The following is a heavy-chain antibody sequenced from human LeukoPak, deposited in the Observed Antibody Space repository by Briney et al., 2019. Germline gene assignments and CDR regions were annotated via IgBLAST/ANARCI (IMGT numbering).Heavy chain of an antibody. D-gene: IGHD3-22*01. CDR3: AKGSSLYYYESSGPRFDY. CDR1: GFTFSTYA. V-gene: IGHV3-23*01. J-gene: IGHJ4*02. Sequence: PGGSLRLSCAASGFTFSTYAMSWVRQAPGKGLEWVSAISGSGGSTYYADSVKGRFTISRDNSKNTLYLQMNSLRAEDTAVYYCAKGSSLYYYESSGPRFDYWGQGTLATVSS. CDR2: ISGSGGST.